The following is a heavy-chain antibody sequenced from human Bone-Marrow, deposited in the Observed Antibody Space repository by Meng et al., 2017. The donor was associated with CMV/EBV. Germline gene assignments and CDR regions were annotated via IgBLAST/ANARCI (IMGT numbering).Heavy chain of an antibody. CDR2: INPNSGGT. CDR3: ARGAGQGARVWALGY. CDR1: GYTFTSYD. J-gene: IGHJ4*02. D-gene: IGHD3-16*01. Sequence: ASVTVSCKASGYTFTSYDINWVRQAPGQGLEWMGWINPNSGGTNYAQKFQGRVTMTRDTSISTAYMELSRLRSDDTAVYYCARGAGQGARVWALGYWGQGTLVTVSS. V-gene: IGHV1-2*02.